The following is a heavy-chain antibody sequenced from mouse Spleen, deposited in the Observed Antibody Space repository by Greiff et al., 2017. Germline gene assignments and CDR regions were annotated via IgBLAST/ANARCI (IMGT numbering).Heavy chain of an antibody. CDR3: ARGTISAY. CDR2: INSNGGST. J-gene: IGHJ3*01. CDR1: GFTFSSYG. V-gene: IGHV5-6-3*01. Sequence: EVKLVESGGGLVQPGGSLKLSCAASGFTFSSYGMSWVRQTPDKRLELVATINSNGGSTYYPDSVKGRFTISRDNAKNTLYLQMSSLKSEDTAMYYCARGTISAYWGQGTLVTVSA.